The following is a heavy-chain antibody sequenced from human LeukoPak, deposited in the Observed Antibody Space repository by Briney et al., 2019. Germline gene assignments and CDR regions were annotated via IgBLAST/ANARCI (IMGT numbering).Heavy chain of an antibody. J-gene: IGHJ4*02. Sequence: GGTLRLSCAGSGFPFSSHGMNWVRQAPGKGLEWVSGISPGGGPTYYADSVKGRFTISRDNAKNSLYLQMNSLRAEDTAVYYCARDLPAGIAAAATFDYWGQGTLVTVSS. CDR1: GFPFSSHG. D-gene: IGHD6-13*01. V-gene: IGHV3-21*01. CDR3: ARDLPAGIAAAATFDY. CDR2: ISPGGGPT.